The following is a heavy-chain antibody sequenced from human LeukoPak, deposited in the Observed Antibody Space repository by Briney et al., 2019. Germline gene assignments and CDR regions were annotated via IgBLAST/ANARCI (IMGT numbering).Heavy chain of an antibody. CDR3: ARDNSVRDEAWWFNP. D-gene: IGHD5-24*01. CDR2: TIPIFGTA. Sequence: SVKVSCKASGGTFSSYAISWVRQAPGQGLEWMGGTIPIFGTANYAQKFQGRVTLTRDMSTSTDYLELSSLRSEDTAVYYCARDNSVRDEAWWFNPWGQGTLVTVSS. V-gene: IGHV1-69*05. J-gene: IGHJ5*02. CDR1: GGTFSSYA.